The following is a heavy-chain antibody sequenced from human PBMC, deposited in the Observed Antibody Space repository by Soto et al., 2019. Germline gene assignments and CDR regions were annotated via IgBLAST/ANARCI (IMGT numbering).Heavy chain of an antibody. D-gene: IGHD3-3*01. CDR1: GGSFSGYY. Sequence: SETLSLTCAVYGGSFSGYYWSWIRQPPGKGLEWIGEINHSGSTNYNPSLKSRVTISVDTSKNQFSLKLSSVTAADTAVYYCARVYDFWSGYYRIPYGMDVWGKGTTVTVS. J-gene: IGHJ6*04. CDR2: INHSGST. CDR3: ARVYDFWSGYYRIPYGMDV. V-gene: IGHV4-34*01.